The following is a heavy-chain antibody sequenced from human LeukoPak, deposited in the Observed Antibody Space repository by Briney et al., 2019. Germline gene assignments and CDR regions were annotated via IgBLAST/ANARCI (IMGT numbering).Heavy chain of an antibody. CDR3: ARSEYSGYSPLDY. CDR1: GFTFSSYA. Sequence: GRSLRLSCAASGFTFSSYAMHWVRQAPGKGLEWVAVISYDGSNKYYADSVKGRFTISRDNSKNTLYLQMNSLRAEDTAVYYCARSEYSGYSPLDYWGQGTLVTVSS. V-gene: IGHV3-30*04. D-gene: IGHD5-12*01. CDR2: ISYDGSNK. J-gene: IGHJ4*02.